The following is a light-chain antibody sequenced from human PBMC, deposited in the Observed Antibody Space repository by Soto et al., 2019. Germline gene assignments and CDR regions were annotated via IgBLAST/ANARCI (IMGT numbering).Light chain of an antibody. Sequence: GLTQSPLSLHVTPGEPASITCRSSQSLLHSNGNIYLDRYLHKPGQSPQLLNYLGSIRASVVPDRFSGSGSGTDFTLKITRVVAEDVGVYYCMEAIQAPRTFGIRNKVVI. CDR1: QSLLHSNGNIY. J-gene: IGKJ1*01. CDR2: LGS. CDR3: MEAIQAPRT. V-gene: IGKV2-28*01.